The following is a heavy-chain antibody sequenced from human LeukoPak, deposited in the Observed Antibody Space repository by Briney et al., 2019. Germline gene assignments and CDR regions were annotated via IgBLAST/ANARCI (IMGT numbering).Heavy chain of an antibody. Sequence: GGSLRLSWAASGXTFSSYGVHWVRQAPGKGLEWVAVISYDGNSKYYADSVKGRFTISRDNSKNTLFLQMNSLRADDTAVFYCAKDGGFYGENFDYWGQGTLVTVSS. V-gene: IGHV3-30*18. CDR1: GXTFSSYG. D-gene: IGHD4-17*01. J-gene: IGHJ4*02. CDR2: ISYDGNSK. CDR3: AKDGGFYGENFDY.